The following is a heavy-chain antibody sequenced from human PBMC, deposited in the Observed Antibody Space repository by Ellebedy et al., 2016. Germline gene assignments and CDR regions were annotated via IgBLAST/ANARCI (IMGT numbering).Heavy chain of an antibody. D-gene: IGHD2-2*01. CDR1: GYPFTSYG. Sequence: ASVKVSCKASGYPFTSYGFNWVRQAPGQGLEWMGWISAYNGDTKYPQKFLGRVHMTTDTTTSTAYLELRSLRSDDTAVYYCARTSRSGHCSRSSCNGFDCWGQGTLVTVSS. CDR2: ISAYNGDT. CDR3: ARTSRSGHCSRSSCNGFDC. J-gene: IGHJ4*02. V-gene: IGHV1-18*01.